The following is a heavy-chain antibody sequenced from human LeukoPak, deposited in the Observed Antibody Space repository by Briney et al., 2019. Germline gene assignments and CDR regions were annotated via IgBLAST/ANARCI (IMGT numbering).Heavy chain of an antibody. J-gene: IGHJ4*02. Sequence: GGSLRLSCEASGFTFSSENMNWVRQAPGKGLEWVSYISSSRTTIYYADSVKGRFTISRDNAKNSLYLQMNSLTVEDTAVYYCARALDYWGQGTLVTVSS. CDR2: ISSSRTTI. CDR3: ARALDY. CDR1: GFTFSSEN. V-gene: IGHV3-48*01.